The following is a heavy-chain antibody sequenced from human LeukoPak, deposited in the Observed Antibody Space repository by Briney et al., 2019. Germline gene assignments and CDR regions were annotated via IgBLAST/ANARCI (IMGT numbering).Heavy chain of an antibody. V-gene: IGHV3-23*01. CDR2: ITNSGENT. Sequence: GGSLRLSCAASAFTFSSYAMHWVRQAPGKGLEWVSGITNSGENTYYADSVKGRFTISRDNSKNTLFLEMNSLRVEDTAVYYCAKDSYGSGSYIVYFDYWGQGTLVTVSS. D-gene: IGHD3-10*01. CDR1: AFTFSSYA. CDR3: AKDSYGSGSYIVYFDY. J-gene: IGHJ4*02.